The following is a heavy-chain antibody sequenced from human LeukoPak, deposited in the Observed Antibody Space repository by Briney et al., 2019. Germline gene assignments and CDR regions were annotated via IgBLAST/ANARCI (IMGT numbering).Heavy chain of an antibody. D-gene: IGHD6-13*01. CDR1: GGSISSYN. CDR2: NYYSGST. J-gene: IGHJ2*01. CDR3: ARDQGYSSSWTYWYFDL. V-gene: IGHV4-59*01. Sequence: SETLSLTCTVSGGSISSYNWSWIRPPPGKGLEWIGYNYYSGSTNYNPSLKSRVTISVDTSKNQFSLKLSSVTAADTAVYYCARDQGYSSSWTYWYFDLWGRGTLVTVSS.